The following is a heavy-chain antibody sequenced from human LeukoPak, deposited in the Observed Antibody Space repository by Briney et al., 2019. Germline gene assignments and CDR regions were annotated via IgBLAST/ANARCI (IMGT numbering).Heavy chain of an antibody. D-gene: IGHD5-12*01. V-gene: IGHV4-59*01. J-gene: IGHJ4*02. CDR2: IYYSGST. CDR3: AGQGYSGYDWIFDY. CDR1: GGSISSYY. Sequence: SETLSLTYTVSGGSISSYYWSWIRQPPGKGLEWIGYIYYSGSTNYNPSLNSRVTISVDTSKNQFSLKLSSVTAADTAVYYCAGQGYSGYDWIFDYWGQGTLVTVSS.